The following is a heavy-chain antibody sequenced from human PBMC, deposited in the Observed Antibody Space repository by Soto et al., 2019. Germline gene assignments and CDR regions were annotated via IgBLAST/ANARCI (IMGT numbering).Heavy chain of an antibody. J-gene: IGHJ5*02. CDR2: ISAYNGNT. CDR3: ARVVGALGHWFDP. V-gene: IGHV1-18*01. Sequence: QVQLVQSGAEVKKPGASVKVSCKASGYNFNSYTISWVRQAPGQGLEWMGRISAYNGNTNYAQKRQGRVTMTTGTSTSTAYMELRSLRSDDTAVYHCARVVGALGHWFDPWGQGTLVTVSS. D-gene: IGHD1-26*01. CDR1: GYNFNSYT.